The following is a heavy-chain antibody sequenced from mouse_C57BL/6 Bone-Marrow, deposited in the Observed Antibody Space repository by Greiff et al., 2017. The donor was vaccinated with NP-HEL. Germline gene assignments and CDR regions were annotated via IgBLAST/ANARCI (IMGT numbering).Heavy chain of an antibody. Sequence: EVKLVESGGDLVKPGGSLKLSCAASGFTFSSYGMSWVRQTPDKRLEWVATISSGGSYTYYPDSVKGRFTISRDNAKNTLYLQMSSRKSEDTAMYYCASRLRRRTWFAYWGQGTLVTVSA. J-gene: IGHJ3*01. V-gene: IGHV5-6*02. CDR3: ASRLRRRTWFAY. CDR2: ISSGGSYT. D-gene: IGHD2-12*01. CDR1: GFTFSSYG.